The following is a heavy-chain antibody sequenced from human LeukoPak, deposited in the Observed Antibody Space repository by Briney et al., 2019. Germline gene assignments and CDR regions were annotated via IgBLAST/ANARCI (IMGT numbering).Heavy chain of an antibody. CDR3: ARGGGAGGTFDY. CDR1: GYTFTSYA. V-gene: IGHV1-3*01. D-gene: IGHD1-1*01. CDR2: INAGNGNT. Sequence: ASVKVSCKASGYTFTSYAMHWVRQAPGQGLEWMGWINAGNGNTKYSQKFQGRVTITRDTSASTAYMELSSLRSEDTAVYYCARGGGAGGTFDYWGQGTLVTVSS. J-gene: IGHJ4*02.